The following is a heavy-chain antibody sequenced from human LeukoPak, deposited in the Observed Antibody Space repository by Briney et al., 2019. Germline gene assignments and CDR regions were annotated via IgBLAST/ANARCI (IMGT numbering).Heavy chain of an antibody. D-gene: IGHD3-22*01. CDR2: ISAYNGNT. J-gene: IGHJ4*02. CDR3: ARDSSGYYFLVVGYFDY. Sequence: ASVKVSCKASGYTFTSYGISWVRQAPGQGLEWMGWISAYNGNTNYAQKLQGRVTMTTDTSTGTAYMELRSLRSDDTAVYYCARDSSGYYFLVVGYFDYWGQGTLVTVSS. V-gene: IGHV1-18*01. CDR1: GYTFTSYG.